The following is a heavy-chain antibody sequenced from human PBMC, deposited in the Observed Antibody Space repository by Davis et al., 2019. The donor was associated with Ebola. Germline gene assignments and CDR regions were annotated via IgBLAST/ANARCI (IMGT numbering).Heavy chain of an antibody. Sequence: SETLSPTCTVSGVSISSSSYYWGWIRQPPGKGLEWIGSIYYGGSTYYNPSLKSRVTISVDTSKNQFSLKLSSVTAADTAVYYCARQHGGSYDYWGQGTLVTVAS. CDR1: GVSISSSSYY. CDR3: ARQHGGSYDY. CDR2: IYYGGST. J-gene: IGHJ4*02. V-gene: IGHV4-39*01. D-gene: IGHD1-26*01.